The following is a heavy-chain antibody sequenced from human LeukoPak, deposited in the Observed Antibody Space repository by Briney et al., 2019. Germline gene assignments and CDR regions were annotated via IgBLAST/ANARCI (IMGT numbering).Heavy chain of an antibody. Sequence: SETLSLTCTVSGGSISSYYWSWIRQPAGKGLEWIGRIYTSGSTNYNPSLKSRVTMSVDTSKNQFSLKLSSVTAADTAVYYCAGAPYISGWDSPVPFDYWGQGTLVTVSS. CDR3: AGAPYISGWDSPVPFDY. J-gene: IGHJ4*02. CDR2: IYTSGST. CDR1: GGSISSYY. V-gene: IGHV4-4*07. D-gene: IGHD6-19*01.